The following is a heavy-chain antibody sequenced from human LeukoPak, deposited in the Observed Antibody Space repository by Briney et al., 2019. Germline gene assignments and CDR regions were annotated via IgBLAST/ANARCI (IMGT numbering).Heavy chain of an antibody. CDR3: ARDHPYVSFDY. D-gene: IGHD3-16*01. CDR1: GFTFSSYR. CDR2: ISSSSSYI. V-gene: IGHV3-21*01. Sequence: GGSLRLSCAASGFTFSSYRMNWVRQAPGKGLEWVSSISSSSSYIYYADSVKGRFTITRDNAKNSLYLQMNSLRAEDTAVYYCARDHPYVSFDYWGQGTLVTVSS. J-gene: IGHJ4*02.